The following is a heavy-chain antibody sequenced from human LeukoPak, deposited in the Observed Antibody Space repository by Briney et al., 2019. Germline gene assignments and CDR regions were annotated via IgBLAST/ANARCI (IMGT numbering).Heavy chain of an antibody. CDR3: ARDDYGDYYYGMDV. CDR1: GYTFTGYY. CDR2: INPNSGGT. J-gene: IGHJ6*02. V-gene: IGHV1-2*04. D-gene: IGHD4-17*01. Sequence: ASVKVSCKASGYTFTGYYMHWVRQAPGQGLEWMGWINPNSGGTNYAQKFQGWVTMTRDTSISTAYMELSRLRSDDTAVYYCARDDYGDYYYGMDVWGQGTTVTVSS.